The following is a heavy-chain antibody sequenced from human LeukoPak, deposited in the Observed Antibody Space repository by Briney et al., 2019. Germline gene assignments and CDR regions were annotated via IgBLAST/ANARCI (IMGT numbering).Heavy chain of an antibody. D-gene: IGHD5-24*01. Sequence: GESLRISCKGSGYRFNNYWIGWVRQMSGKGLKWMGIIYPDDSNTKYTPSFEGQVTISVDKSINTAYLQWSSLKASDTAIYYCARRYGAGYSSSYYYYYMDVWGQGTTVTVSS. J-gene: IGHJ6*03. CDR3: ARRYGAGYSSSYYYYYMDV. V-gene: IGHV5-51*01. CDR2: IYPDDSNT. CDR1: GYRFNNYW.